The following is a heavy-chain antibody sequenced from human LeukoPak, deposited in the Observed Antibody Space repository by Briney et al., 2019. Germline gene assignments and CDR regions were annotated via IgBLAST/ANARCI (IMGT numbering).Heavy chain of an antibody. CDR2: ISPDGTKT. Sequence: LGRSLRLSCVASGFTFSSTGLHWVRQAPGKGLEWVAMISPDGTKTFYTDSMKGRLTISRDNSNNTLYLQMNSLRVEDTALYYCATEGEEWTNFDYWGQGTLVIVSS. V-gene: IGHV3-30*04. CDR1: GFTFSSTG. J-gene: IGHJ4*02. D-gene: IGHD3-3*01. CDR3: ATEGEEWTNFDY.